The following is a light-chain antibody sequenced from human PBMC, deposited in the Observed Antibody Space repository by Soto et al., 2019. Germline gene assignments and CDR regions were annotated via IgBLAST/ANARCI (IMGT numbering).Light chain of an antibody. CDR3: HQYNNWPQT. CDR2: GAS. J-gene: IGKJ1*01. CDR1: QSVSSN. V-gene: IGKV3-15*01. Sequence: EMVMTQSPATLSVSPGERATLSCRASQSVSSNLAWYQQKPGQAPRLLIYGASTRATGIPARFGGSGSGTEFTLTISSLQSEDFAVYYCHQYNNWPQTFGQRTKVDIK.